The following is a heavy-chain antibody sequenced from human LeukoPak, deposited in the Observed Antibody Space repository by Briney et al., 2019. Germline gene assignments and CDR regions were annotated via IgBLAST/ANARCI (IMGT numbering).Heavy chain of an antibody. CDR2: ISSSSIYI. J-gene: IGHJ1*01. CDR1: GFTFNSYS. D-gene: IGHD3-22*01. Sequence: GGSLRLSCAASGFTFNSYSMNWVRQAPGKGLEWVSYISSSSIYIYYADSVKGRFTISRDNSKNTLYLQMNSLRAEDTAVYYCANDDSSGYYFVLADHLYFQHWGQGTLVTVSS. CDR3: ANDDSSGYYFVLADHLYFQH. V-gene: IGHV3-21*04.